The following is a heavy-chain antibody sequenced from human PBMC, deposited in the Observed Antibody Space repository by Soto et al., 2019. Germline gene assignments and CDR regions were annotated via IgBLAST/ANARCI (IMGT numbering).Heavy chain of an antibody. CDR2: IYYSGST. CDR3: ARDRPSMLAAFDI. J-gene: IGHJ3*02. V-gene: IGHV4-61*01. D-gene: IGHD3-10*02. CDR1: GGSVSSGSYY. Sequence: PSETLSLTCTVSGGSVSSGSYYWSWIRQPPGKGLEWIGYIYYSGSTNYNPSLKSRVTISVDTSKKQFSLKLSSVTAADTAVYYGARDRPSMLAAFDIGGQGTMVTVSS.